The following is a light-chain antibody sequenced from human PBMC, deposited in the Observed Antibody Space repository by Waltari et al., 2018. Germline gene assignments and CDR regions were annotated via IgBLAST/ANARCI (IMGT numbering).Light chain of an antibody. CDR3: YSATDNKRV. Sequence: SYELTQPSSVSVSPGQTAKITCSGDVRANKSVRWFQQKPGQAPAIVIYKDSRRPSGIPERVSGSGSGTTVTLTIGGAQVEDEADYYCYSATDNKRVFGGGTKLTVL. V-gene: IGLV3-27*01. CDR2: KDS. CDR1: VRANKS. J-gene: IGLJ3*02.